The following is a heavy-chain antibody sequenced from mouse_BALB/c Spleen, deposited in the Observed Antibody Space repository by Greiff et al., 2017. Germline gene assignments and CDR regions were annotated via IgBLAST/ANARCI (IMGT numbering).Heavy chain of an antibody. Sequence: VQLVESGAELVRPGSSVKISCKASGYAFSSYWMNWVKQRPGQGLEWIGQIYPGDGDTNYNGKFKGKATLTADKSSSTAYMQLSSLTSEDSAVYFCARGDDYTFAYWGQGTLVTVSA. CDR3: ARGDDYTFAY. J-gene: IGHJ3*01. CDR2: IYPGDGDT. D-gene: IGHD2-4*01. V-gene: IGHV1-80*01. CDR1: GYAFSSYW.